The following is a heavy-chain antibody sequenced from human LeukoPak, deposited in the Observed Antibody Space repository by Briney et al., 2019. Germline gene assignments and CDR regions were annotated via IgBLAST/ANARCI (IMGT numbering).Heavy chain of an antibody. CDR1: GGSFSGYY. Sequence: PSETLSLTCAVYGGSFSGYYRSWIRQPPGKGLEWIGEINHSGSTNYNPSLKSRVTISVDTSKNQFSLKLSSVTAADTAVYYCARDPYYDYVWGSYAYYFDYWGQGTLVTVSS. V-gene: IGHV4-34*01. D-gene: IGHD3-16*01. CDR3: ARDPYYDYVWGSYAYYFDY. J-gene: IGHJ4*02. CDR2: INHSGST.